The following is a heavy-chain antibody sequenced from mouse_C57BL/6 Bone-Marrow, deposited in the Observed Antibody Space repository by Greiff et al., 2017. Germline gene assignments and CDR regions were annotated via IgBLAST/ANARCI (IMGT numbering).Heavy chain of an antibody. CDR1: GYSITSGYD. CDR2: IRYSGST. J-gene: IGHJ1*03. D-gene: IGHD1-1*01. Sequence: DVQLQESGPGMVKPSQSLSLTCTVTGYSITSGYDWHWIRHFPGNKLEWMGYIRYSGSTNYNPSLKSRISITHDTSKNHFFLKLNSVTTEDTATYYCARDDGSPYWYFDVWGTGNTVTVSS. V-gene: IGHV3-1*01. CDR3: ARDDGSPYWYFDV.